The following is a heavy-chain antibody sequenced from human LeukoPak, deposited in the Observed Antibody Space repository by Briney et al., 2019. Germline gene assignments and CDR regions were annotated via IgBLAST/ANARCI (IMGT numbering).Heavy chain of an antibody. Sequence: GGSLRLSCAASGFTFNGYNMNWVRQAPGKGLEWISYISISSGTVYYADSVKGRFSIARDNAMNSLDLQMNSLRAEDTAVYYCASRAHFWSGPGGWGQGTLVTVSS. V-gene: IGHV3-48*04. CDR2: ISISSGTV. CDR3: ASRAHFWSGPGG. D-gene: IGHD3-3*02. CDR1: GFTFNGYN. J-gene: IGHJ4*02.